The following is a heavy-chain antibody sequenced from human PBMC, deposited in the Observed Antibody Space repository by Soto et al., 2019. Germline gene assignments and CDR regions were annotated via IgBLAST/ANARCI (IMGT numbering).Heavy chain of an antibody. CDR3: ARDGHSSSWYLYYYYYMDV. V-gene: IGHV1-18*04. CDR2: ISAYNGNT. D-gene: IGHD6-13*01. J-gene: IGHJ6*03. CDR1: GYTFTSYY. Sequence: GASVKVSCKASGYTFTSYYMHWVRQAPGQGLEWMGWISAYNGNTNYAQKLQGRVTMTTDTSTSTAYMELRSLRSDDTAVYYCARDGHSSSWYLYYYYYMDVWGKGTTVTVSS.